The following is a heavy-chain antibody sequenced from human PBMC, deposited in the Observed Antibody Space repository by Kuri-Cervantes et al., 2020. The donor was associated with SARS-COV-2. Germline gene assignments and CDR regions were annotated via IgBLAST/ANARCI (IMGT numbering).Heavy chain of an antibody. CDR3: AREDYGFWSGYSTEEKYNPFDP. D-gene: IGHD3-3*01. Sequence: ASVKVSCKASGYTLTSCYMHWVRQAPGQGLEWMGVINPNGGSTNYAQKFQGRVTMTRDTSTSTVYMELSSLRSEDMAVYYCAREDYGFWSGYSTEEKYNPFDPWGQGTLVTVSS. J-gene: IGHJ5*02. CDR2: INPNGGST. V-gene: IGHV1-46*03. CDR1: GYTLTSCY.